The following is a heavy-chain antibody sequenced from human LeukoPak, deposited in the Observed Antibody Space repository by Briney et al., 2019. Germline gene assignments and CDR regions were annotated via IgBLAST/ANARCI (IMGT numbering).Heavy chain of an antibody. D-gene: IGHD3-22*01. J-gene: IGHJ4*02. Sequence: SETLSLTGTVSGGSISSYFWSWIRQPPGKGLEWIGYIYYSGSTNYNPSLKSRVTILVDTSKNQFSLKLSSVTAADTAVYYCARGRTYYYDSSGQTFDYWGQGTLVTVSS. CDR3: ARGRTYYYDSSGQTFDY. V-gene: IGHV4-59*01. CDR2: IYYSGST. CDR1: GGSISSYF.